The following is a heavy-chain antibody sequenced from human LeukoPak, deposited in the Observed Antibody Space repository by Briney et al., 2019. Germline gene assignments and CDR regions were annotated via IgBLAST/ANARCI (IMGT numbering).Heavy chain of an antibody. Sequence: SETLSLTCTVSGDSINNYYWTWIRQPPGKGLEWIGYFYYSGSTNYNPSLKSRVTISVDTSKNQFSLKLSSVTAADTAVYYCARAIAAAGPKNYYYYYYMDVWGKGTTVTVSS. J-gene: IGHJ6*03. V-gene: IGHV4-59*12. D-gene: IGHD6-13*01. CDR3: ARAIAAAGPKNYYYYYYMDV. CDR2: FYYSGST. CDR1: GDSINNYY.